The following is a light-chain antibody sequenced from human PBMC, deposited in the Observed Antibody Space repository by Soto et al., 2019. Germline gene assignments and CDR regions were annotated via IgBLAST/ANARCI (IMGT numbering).Light chain of an antibody. Sequence: EIVLTQSPGTLSLSPGERATLSCRASQSVSSSHLVWYQHKPGQAPRLLIYGASSRATGIPDRFSGSGSGTDFTLTISRLEPEDFAVYYCQQYGSSPTFGGGTKVEIK. CDR2: GAS. CDR3: QQYGSSPT. CDR1: QSVSSSH. J-gene: IGKJ4*01. V-gene: IGKV3-20*01.